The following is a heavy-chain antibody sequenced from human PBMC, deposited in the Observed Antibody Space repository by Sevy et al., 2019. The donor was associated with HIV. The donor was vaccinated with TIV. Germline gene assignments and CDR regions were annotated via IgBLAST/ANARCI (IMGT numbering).Heavy chain of an antibody. D-gene: IGHD3-10*01. V-gene: IGHV4-4*02. Sequence: SETLSLTCAVSGGSISSSNWWSWVRQPPGKGLEWIGEIYRSGSTKYNPSLKSRVTISVDKSKNQFPLKLSSVTAADTAVYYCARGPGVIAGARHSYYMDVWGKGTTVTVSS. CDR3: ARGPGVIAGARHSYYMDV. J-gene: IGHJ6*03. CDR2: IYRSGST. CDR1: GGSISSSNW.